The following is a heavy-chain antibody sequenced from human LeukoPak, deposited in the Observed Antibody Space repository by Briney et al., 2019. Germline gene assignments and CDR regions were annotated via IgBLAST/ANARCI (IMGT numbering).Heavy chain of an antibody. CDR2: TYYRSKWYN. CDR3: ARAQDYYGSGSYYNFDY. CDR1: GDSVSSNSAA. V-gene: IGHV6-1*01. J-gene: IGHJ4*02. Sequence: SQTLSLTCAISGDSVSSNSAAWNWIRQSPSRGLEWLGRTYYRSKWYNDYAVSVKSRITINPDTSKNQFSLQLNSVTPEDTAVYYCARAQDYYGSGSYYNFDYWGQGTLVTVSS. D-gene: IGHD3-10*01.